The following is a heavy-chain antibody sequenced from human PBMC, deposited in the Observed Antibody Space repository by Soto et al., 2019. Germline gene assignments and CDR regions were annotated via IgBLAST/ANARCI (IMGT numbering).Heavy chain of an antibody. CDR2: IYYSGTT. D-gene: IGHD1-26*01. CDR3: ARATLVGANFDAFDI. Sequence: YWTWIRQHPGKGLEWIGYIYYSGTTYYNPSLKSRFTISVDTSKNQFSLKLSSVTAADTAVYYCARATLVGANFDAFDIWGQGTMVTVSS. J-gene: IGHJ3*02. V-gene: IGHV4-31*02. CDR1: Y.